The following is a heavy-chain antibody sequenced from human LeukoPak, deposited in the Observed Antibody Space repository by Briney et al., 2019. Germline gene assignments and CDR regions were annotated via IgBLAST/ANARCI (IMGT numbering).Heavy chain of an antibody. J-gene: IGHJ4*02. V-gene: IGHV3-11*04. CDR1: GGSFSDYY. CDR3: ARDRYYDSSGYYSPPDY. Sequence: LSLTCAVYGGSFSDYYMSWIRQAPGKGLEWVSYISSSGSTIYYADSVKGRFTISRDNAKNSLYLQMNSLRAEDTAVYYCARDRYYDSSGYYSPPDYWGQGTLVTVSS. CDR2: ISSSGSTI. D-gene: IGHD3-22*01.